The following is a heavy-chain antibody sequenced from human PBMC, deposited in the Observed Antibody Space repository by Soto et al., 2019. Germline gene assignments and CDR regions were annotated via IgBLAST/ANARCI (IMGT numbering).Heavy chain of an antibody. V-gene: IGHV1-2*02. D-gene: IGHD3-10*01. CDR1: GYTFTGYY. CDR3: ARDAKGSGRNYGMDV. Sequence: ASVKVSCKVSGYTFTGYYMHWVRQANGQGLEWMGWINPNSGGTNYAQKFQGRVTMTRDTSISTAYMELSRLRSDDTAVYYCARDAKGSGRNYGMDVWGQGTTVTVSS. J-gene: IGHJ6*02. CDR2: INPNSGGT.